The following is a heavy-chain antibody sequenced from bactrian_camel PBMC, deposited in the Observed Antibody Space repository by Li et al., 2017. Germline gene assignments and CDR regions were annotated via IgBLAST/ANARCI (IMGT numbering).Heavy chain of an antibody. J-gene: IGHJ4*01. CDR2: IDSGGST. D-gene: IGHD7*01. CDR1: GFTFSTYA. CDR3: VRDESGGWDFHY. Sequence: DVQLVESGGGSVQAGGSLRLSCAAFGFTFSTYAMSWVRQAPGKEREAVATIDSGGSTSYADSVKGRFTISQDNAKNTVYLQMNSLKPEDTAVYYCVRDESGGWDFHYWGQGTQVTVS. V-gene: IGHV3S42*01.